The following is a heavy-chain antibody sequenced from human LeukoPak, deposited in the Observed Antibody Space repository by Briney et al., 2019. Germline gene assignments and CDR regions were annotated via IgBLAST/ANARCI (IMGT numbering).Heavy chain of an antibody. CDR2: ISSSSSTI. CDR1: GFTFSSYE. V-gene: IGHV3-48*01. J-gene: IGHJ4*02. Sequence: GGSLRLSCAASGFTFSSYEMNWVRQAPGKGLEWVSYISSSSSTIYYADSVKGRFTISRDNAKNSLYLQMNTLRAEDTAVYYCARDRHKYNYDSGGYPPYWGQGTLVTVSS. D-gene: IGHD3-22*01. CDR3: ARDRHKYNYDSGGYPPY.